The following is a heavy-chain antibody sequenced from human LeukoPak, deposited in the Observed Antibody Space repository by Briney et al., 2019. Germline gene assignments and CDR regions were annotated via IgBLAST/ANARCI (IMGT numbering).Heavy chain of an antibody. CDR2: ISSSSSYI. Sequence: GGSLRLSCAASGFTFSSYSMNWVRQAPGKGLEWVSSISSSSSYIYYADSVKGRFTISRDNAKNSLYLQMNSLRAEGTAVYYCARIAVAGKVVHYWGQGTLVTVSS. J-gene: IGHJ4*02. V-gene: IGHV3-21*04. CDR3: ARIAVAGKVVHY. D-gene: IGHD6-19*01. CDR1: GFTFSSYS.